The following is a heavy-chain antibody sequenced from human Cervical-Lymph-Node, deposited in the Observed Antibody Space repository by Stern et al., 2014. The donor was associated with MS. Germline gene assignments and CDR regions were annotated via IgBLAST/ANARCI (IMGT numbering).Heavy chain of an antibody. J-gene: IGHJ4*02. V-gene: IGHV1-58*01. CDR2: IVVASGNT. Sequence: QMQLVQSGPEVKKAGTSVKVSCKASGFTFSKSAVQWVRQARGKRLEWIGWIVVASGNTNYALNFQERVTMTRDMSTKTAYLEVTSLRSEDTATYFCAAEPGPEESIETGGSLGYYFDYWGQGTLVTVSS. CDR3: AAEPGPEESIETGGSLGYYFDY. CDR1: GFTFSKSA. D-gene: IGHD1-1*01.